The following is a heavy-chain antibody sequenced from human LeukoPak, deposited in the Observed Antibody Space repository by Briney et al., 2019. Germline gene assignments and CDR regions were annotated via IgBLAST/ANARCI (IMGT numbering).Heavy chain of an antibody. J-gene: IGHJ3*02. CDR1: GGSIGIGGYY. CDR3: VRNFDSYNAFDI. CDR2: IYYNGNT. Sequence: SETLSLTCTVSGGSIGIGGYYWSWIRQHPGKGLEWIGHIYYNGNTYYNPSLKSRLTISGDMSENQFSLKLTSVTAADTAVYFCVRNFDSYNAFDIWGQGTMVTVSS. D-gene: IGHD3-10*01. V-gene: IGHV4-31*03.